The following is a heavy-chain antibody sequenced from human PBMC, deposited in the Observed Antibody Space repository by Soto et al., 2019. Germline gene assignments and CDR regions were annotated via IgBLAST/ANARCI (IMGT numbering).Heavy chain of an antibody. CDR3: ARMLAVNYYYYYVDV. CDR2: ILSSDEK. J-gene: IGHJ6*03. CDR1: GFSPRNARMG. Sequence: QVTLKESGPVLVKPTETLTLTCTVSGFSPRNARMGVSWIRQPPGKALEWLAHILSSDEKSYNTSLKGRVTLSKDTSKSQVVLTMTYVDPVDTATYFCARMLAVNYYYYYVDVWGEGTTVTVSS. D-gene: IGHD3-22*01. V-gene: IGHV2-26*01.